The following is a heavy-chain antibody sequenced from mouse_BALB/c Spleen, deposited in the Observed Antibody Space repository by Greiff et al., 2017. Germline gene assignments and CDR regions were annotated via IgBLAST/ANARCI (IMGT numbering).Heavy chain of an antibody. Sequence: EVMLVESGGGLVKPGGSLKLSCAASGFTFSSYAMSWVRQTPEKRLEWVASISSGGSTYYPDSVKGRFTISRDNARNILYLQMSSLRSEDTAMYYCAREGPLYYGSRSWFAYWGQGTLVTVSA. V-gene: IGHV5-6-5*01. CDR1: GFTFSSYA. D-gene: IGHD1-1*01. J-gene: IGHJ3*01. CDR3: AREGPLYYGSRSWFAY. CDR2: ISSGGST.